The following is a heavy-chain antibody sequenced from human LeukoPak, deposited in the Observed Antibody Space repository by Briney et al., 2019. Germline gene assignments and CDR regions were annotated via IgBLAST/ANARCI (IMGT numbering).Heavy chain of an antibody. V-gene: IGHV3-7*01. CDR3: ARIIGAFGTYRYDS. J-gene: IGHJ4*02. D-gene: IGHD3-16*02. CDR1: GFIFSSYW. Sequence: GGSLRLSCEVSGFIFSSYWMSWVRQAPGKGLEWVGNINQEGSERNHGDSVNGRFTISRDNAENSLYLQMNSMRAEDTAVYYCARIIGAFGTYRYDSWGQGTLVSVSS. CDR2: INQEGSER.